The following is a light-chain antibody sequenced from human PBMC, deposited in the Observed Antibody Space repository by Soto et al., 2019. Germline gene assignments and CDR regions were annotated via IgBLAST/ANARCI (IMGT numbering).Light chain of an antibody. CDR3: QQYDNLPRA. J-gene: IGKJ3*01. CDR2: DAS. Sequence: DLQMTQSPSSLSASVGDRVTITCQASQDISNYLNWYQQKPGKAPKLLIYDASNLETGDPSSFSGRGSGTAFTFTISSLQPEDIATYYCQQYDNLPRAFGPGTNVDIK. V-gene: IGKV1-33*01. CDR1: QDISNY.